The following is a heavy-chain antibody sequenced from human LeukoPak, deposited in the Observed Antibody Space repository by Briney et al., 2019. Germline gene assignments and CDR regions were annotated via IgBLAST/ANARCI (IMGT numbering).Heavy chain of an antibody. D-gene: IGHD3-10*01. CDR1: GFTFSSYD. J-gene: IGHJ4*02. V-gene: IGHV3-13*01. Sequence: PGGSLRLSCAASGFTFSSYDMHWVRQATGKGLEWVSAIGTAGDTYYPGSVKGRFTISRENAKNSLYLQMNSLRAGDTAVYYCARARYYGSGSYLFDYWGQGTLVTVSS. CDR3: ARARYYGSGSYLFDY. CDR2: IGTAGDT.